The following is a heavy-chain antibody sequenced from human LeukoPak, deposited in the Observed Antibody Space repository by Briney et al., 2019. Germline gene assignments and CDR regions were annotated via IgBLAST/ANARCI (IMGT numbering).Heavy chain of an antibody. CDR3: ARGLDLGSRGYHYFDYHYYYMDV. D-gene: IGHD3-22*01. CDR2: ISAYNGDT. J-gene: IGHJ6*03. CDR1: GYTFTNYG. Sequence: ASVKVSCKASGYTFTNYGITWVRQAPGQGLEWMGWISAYNGDTHYAQKLQGRVAMTTDTSTRTVYMELRSLRHDDTAVYYCARGLDLGSRGYHYFDYHYYYMDVWGKGTTVAVSS. V-gene: IGHV1-18*01.